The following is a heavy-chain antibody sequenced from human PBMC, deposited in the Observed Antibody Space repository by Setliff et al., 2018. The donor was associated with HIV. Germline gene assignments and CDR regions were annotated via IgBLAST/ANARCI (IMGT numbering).Heavy chain of an antibody. J-gene: IGHJ4*02. Sequence: PGGSLRLSCAASGFSFGSNWMSWVRQAPGKGLEWVANIKQDGSDKYYVDSVKGRFIISRDNAKNSLYLQMNSLRAEDTAVYYCTRRYCTSTSCSSPYDYWGRGTLVTVSS. V-gene: IGHV3-7*01. CDR3: TRRYCTSTSCSSPYDY. D-gene: IGHD2-2*01. CDR2: IKQDGSDK. CDR1: GFSFGSNW.